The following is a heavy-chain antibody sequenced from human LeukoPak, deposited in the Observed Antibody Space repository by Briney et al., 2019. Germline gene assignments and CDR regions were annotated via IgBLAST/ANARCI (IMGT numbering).Heavy chain of an antibody. Sequence: PGGSLRLSCAASGFTFSSYSMNWVRQAPGKGLEWVSSISSSSSYIYYADSVKGRFTISRDNAKNSLYLQMNSLRAEDTAVYYCARDRPRRKRSVTEYFDYWGQGTLVTVSS. CDR2: ISSSSSYI. D-gene: IGHD2-21*02. J-gene: IGHJ4*02. V-gene: IGHV3-21*01. CDR3: ARDRPRRKRSVTEYFDY. CDR1: GFTFSSYS.